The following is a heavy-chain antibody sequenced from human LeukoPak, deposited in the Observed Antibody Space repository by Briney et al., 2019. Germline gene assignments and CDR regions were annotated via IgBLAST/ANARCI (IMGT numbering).Heavy chain of an antibody. CDR3: AKVGEQQLIGLDWFDP. D-gene: IGHD6-13*01. CDR2: ISYDGSNK. J-gene: IGHJ5*02. CDR1: GFTFSSYG. V-gene: IGHV3-30*18. Sequence: PGRSLRLSCAASGFTFSSYGMHWVRQAPGKGLEWVAVISYDGSNKYYADSVKGRFTISRDNSKNTLYLQMNSLRAEDTAVYYCAKVGEQQLIGLDWFDPWGQGTLVTVSS.